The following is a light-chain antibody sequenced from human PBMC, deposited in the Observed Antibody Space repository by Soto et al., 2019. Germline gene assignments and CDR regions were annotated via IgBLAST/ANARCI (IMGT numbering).Light chain of an antibody. CDR3: QHYGSSLAT. CDR1: QSVDHDY. V-gene: IGKV3-20*01. J-gene: IGKJ4*01. Sequence: NVLTQSPDILSSSPGARVTLSCGASQSVDHDYLAWYQQRSGQAPRLLIYGASYRATGIPDRFSGSGSGTDFTLTISRLEPEDFAVYYCQHYGSSLATFGGGTKVEI. CDR2: GAS.